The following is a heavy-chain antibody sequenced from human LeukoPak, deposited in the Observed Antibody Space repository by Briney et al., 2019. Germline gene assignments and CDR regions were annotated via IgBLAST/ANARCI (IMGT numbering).Heavy chain of an antibody. CDR2: LFSGGNT. D-gene: IGHD3-10*01. V-gene: IGHV3-53*01. CDR3: ARESGFGALFPHCMDV. Sequence: GGSLRLSCAASGFTFSDYYMSWIRQAPGKGLEWVSVLFSGGNTYYADSVKGRFTISRDNSRNTLYLQMNSLRAEDTAVYYCARESGFGALFPHCMDVWGQGTTVTVSS. CDR1: GFTFSDYY. J-gene: IGHJ6*02.